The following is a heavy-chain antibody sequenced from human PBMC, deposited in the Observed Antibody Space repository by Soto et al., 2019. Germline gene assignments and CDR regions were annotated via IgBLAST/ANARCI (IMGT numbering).Heavy chain of an antibody. CDR2: ISWNSGSI. CDR1: GFTSDDYA. V-gene: IGHV3-9*02. D-gene: IGHD3-3*01. CDR3: ARGGYYDFWSGYFDY. J-gene: IGHJ4*02. Sequence: EVQLVESGGGLVQPGRSLRLSCAASGFTSDDYAMHWVRQAPGKGLEWVLGISWNSGSIAYADSVKGRFTISRDDAKNSLYLQMNSLRPEDTALYYCARGGYYDFWSGYFDYWGQGTLVTVSS.